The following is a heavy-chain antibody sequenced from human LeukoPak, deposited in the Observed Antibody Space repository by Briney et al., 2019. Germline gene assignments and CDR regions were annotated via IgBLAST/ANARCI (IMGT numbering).Heavy chain of an antibody. J-gene: IGHJ4*02. V-gene: IGHV1-46*01. CDR1: GYTFTSYY. CDR2: INPSGGST. Sequence: ASVKVSCKASGYTFTSYYMHWVRQAPGQGLEWMGIINPSGGSTSYAQEFQGRVTMTRDTSTSTVYMELSSLRSEDTAAYYCATELDYDFWSGTFDYWGQGTLVTVSS. CDR3: ATELDYDFWSGTFDY. D-gene: IGHD3-3*01.